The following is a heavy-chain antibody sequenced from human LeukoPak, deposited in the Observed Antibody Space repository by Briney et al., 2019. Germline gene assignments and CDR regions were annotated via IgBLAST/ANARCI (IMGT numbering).Heavy chain of an antibody. V-gene: IGHV4-59*01. CDR2: LFYSGST. CDR1: GGSISSYY. Sequence: SETLSLTCTVSGGSISSYYWSWIRQPPGKGLEWIAYLFYSGSTDYNPSLESQVTISVDTSKNQFSLKLRSVTAADTAVYYCATVAVIRGVTYFDYWGQGTLVTVSS. D-gene: IGHD3-10*01. J-gene: IGHJ4*02. CDR3: ATVAVIRGVTYFDY.